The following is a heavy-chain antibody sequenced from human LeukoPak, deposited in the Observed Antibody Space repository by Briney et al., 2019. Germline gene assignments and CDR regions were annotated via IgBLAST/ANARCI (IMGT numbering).Heavy chain of an antibody. CDR3: ARTIAQYSNSWLYFYYGLDV. J-gene: IGHJ6*02. Sequence: GGSLRLSCTASGFTFDSYAMSWVRQAPGQGLELVSSISGDSEDTYYADSVKGRFTISRDNSKSTLYLQMNSLRAEDTAVYYCARTIAQYSNSWLYFYYGLDVWGQGTTVTVSS. CDR2: ISGDSEDT. D-gene: IGHD6-13*01. CDR1: GFTFDSYA. V-gene: IGHV3-23*01.